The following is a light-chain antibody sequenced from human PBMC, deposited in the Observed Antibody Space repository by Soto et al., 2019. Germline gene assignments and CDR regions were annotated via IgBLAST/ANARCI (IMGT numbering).Light chain of an antibody. CDR3: QQSYITPFT. Sequence: DIQMTQSPSSLSAYGGDRVIITCRARQSISSSLNCYQHQPWKAPKLLIYAASSLHSGVPSRFSGSGSVTDFTLHISSLQPEHFATYCCQQSYITPFTFGEGTTLESK. V-gene: IGKV1-39*01. CDR1: QSISSS. CDR2: AAS. J-gene: IGKJ4*01.